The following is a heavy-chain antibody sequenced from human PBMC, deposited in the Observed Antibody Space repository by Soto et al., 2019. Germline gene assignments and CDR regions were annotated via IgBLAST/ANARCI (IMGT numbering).Heavy chain of an antibody. J-gene: IGHJ4*02. D-gene: IGHD4-17*01. V-gene: IGHV4-59*01. CDR2: IYYSGST. CDR3: ERVYHYGDYRYFDY. Sequence: PSETLSLTCTVSGGSISSYYWSWIRQPPGKGLEWIGYIYYSGSTNYNPSLKSRVTISVDTSKNQFSLKLSSVTAADTAVYSCERVYHYGDYRYFDYWGQGTLVTVSS. CDR1: GGSISSYY.